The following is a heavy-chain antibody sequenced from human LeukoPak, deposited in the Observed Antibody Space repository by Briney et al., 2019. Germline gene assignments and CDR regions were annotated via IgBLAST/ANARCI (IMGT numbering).Heavy chain of an antibody. CDR3: ARDSSGYQ. J-gene: IGHJ4*02. D-gene: IGHD3-22*01. CDR1: GGSISSSSYY. CDR2: IKEDGSEK. Sequence: ETLSLTCTVSGGSISSSSYYWGWIRQPPGKGLEWVANIKEDGSEKYYGDSVKGRFTISRDNAKNSLYLEMSSLRVEDTAVYYCARDSSGYQWGQGTLVTVSS. V-gene: IGHV3-7*01.